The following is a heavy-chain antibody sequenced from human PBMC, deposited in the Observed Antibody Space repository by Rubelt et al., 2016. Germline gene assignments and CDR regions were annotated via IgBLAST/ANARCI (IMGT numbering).Heavy chain of an antibody. J-gene: IGHJ2*01. CDR1: GFTFSGYT. CDR2: ISGRGGST. Sequence: EVQLVESGGGLVQPGGSLRLSCAASGFTFSGYTMSWVRQAPGKGLEWVSGISGRGGSTYYVDSVKGRLTISRDKSKNTLYLQMNSLRAEDTALYYCAKGPRGLWYFDLWGRGTLVTVSS. CDR3: AKGPRGLWYFDL. V-gene: IGHV3-23*04.